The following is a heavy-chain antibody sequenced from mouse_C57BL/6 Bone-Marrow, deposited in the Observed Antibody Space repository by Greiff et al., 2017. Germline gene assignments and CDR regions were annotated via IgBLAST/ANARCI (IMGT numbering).Heavy chain of an antibody. CDR3: AGCYYGNAMDY. V-gene: IGHV1-55*01. CDR2: IYPGSGST. CDR1: GYTFTSSW. D-gene: IGHD1-1*01. Sequence: QVQLQQPGAELVKPGASVQMSCKASGYTFTSSWITWVKQRPGQGLEWIGDIYPGSGSTNYNEKFKSKATLTVDTSSSTAYMQLSSLPSEDSAVYDCAGCYYGNAMDYWGQGTSVTVSS. J-gene: IGHJ4*01.